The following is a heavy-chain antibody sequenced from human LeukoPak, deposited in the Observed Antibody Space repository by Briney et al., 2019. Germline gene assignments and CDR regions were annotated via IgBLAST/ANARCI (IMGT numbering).Heavy chain of an antibody. Sequence: PGRSLRPSCAASGFTFDDYAMHWVRQAPGKGLEWVSGISWNSGSIGYADSVKGRFTISRDNAKNSLYLQMNSLRAEDTALYYCAKDRDLDSSGCLDYWGQGTLVTVSS. CDR3: AKDRDLDSSGCLDY. V-gene: IGHV3-9*01. CDR1: GFTFDDYA. J-gene: IGHJ4*02. D-gene: IGHD6-19*01. CDR2: ISWNSGSI.